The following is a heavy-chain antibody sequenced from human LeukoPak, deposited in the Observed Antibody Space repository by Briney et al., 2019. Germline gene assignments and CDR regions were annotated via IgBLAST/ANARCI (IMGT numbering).Heavy chain of an antibody. Sequence: ASVKVSCKASGYTFTGYFMHWGRQAPGQGLEWMGWINPNSGGTAYAQKFQGRVTMTRDTSITTAYMDLSSLRSDDTAVYYCARVYGSGSYYNHWGQGTLVTVSS. CDR3: ARVYGSGSYYNH. V-gene: IGHV1-2*02. CDR2: INPNSGGT. D-gene: IGHD3-10*01. J-gene: IGHJ5*02. CDR1: GYTFTGYF.